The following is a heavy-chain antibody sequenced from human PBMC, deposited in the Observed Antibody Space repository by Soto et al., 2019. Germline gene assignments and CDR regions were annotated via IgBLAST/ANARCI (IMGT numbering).Heavy chain of an antibody. D-gene: IGHD2-15*01. CDR3: ASLYSLGTFAY. Sequence: PTETHSLGCAVYRGCCSGNGLSWIGQPQGKGLGGIGEINNSGRTNYNPSLKSRVTISVDMSKNQFSLKLSSVTAADTAVYYCASLYSLGTFAYWGQGTLVIVS. CDR2: INNSGRT. CDR1: RGCCSGNG. V-gene: IGHV4-34*01. J-gene: IGHJ4*02.